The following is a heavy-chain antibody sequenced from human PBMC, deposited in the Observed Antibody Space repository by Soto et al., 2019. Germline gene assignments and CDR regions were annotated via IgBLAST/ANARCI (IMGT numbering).Heavy chain of an antibody. CDR2: INHSGSRT. CDR3: AGGFGYVWGRDDS. D-gene: IGHD3-16*01. J-gene: IGHJ4*02. Sequence: QVQLQQWGAGLLKPSETLSLTCAVYGGSFNDYFWTWIRQPPGKGLEWIGEINHSGSRTIYNPSLKGRITISVDTSKNQFSLKLRSVAGADTAVYYWAGGFGYVWGRDDSWGQGTLVTVSS. CDR1: GGSFNDYF. V-gene: IGHV4-34*01.